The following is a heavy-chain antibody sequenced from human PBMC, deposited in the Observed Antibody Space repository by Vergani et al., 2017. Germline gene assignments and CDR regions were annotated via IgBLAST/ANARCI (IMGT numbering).Heavy chain of an antibody. CDR2: ISWNSGRI. CDR3: AKDGGYDPYYYYGMDV. CDR1: GFTFDDYA. Sequence: EVQLVESGGGLVQPGRSLRLSCAASGFTFDDYAMHWVRQAPGKGLEWVSGISWNSGRIGYADSVKGRFTISRDNAKNSLYLQMNSLRAEDMALYYCAKDGGYDPYYYYGMDVWGQGTTVTVSS. V-gene: IGHV3-9*03. D-gene: IGHD5-12*01. J-gene: IGHJ6*02.